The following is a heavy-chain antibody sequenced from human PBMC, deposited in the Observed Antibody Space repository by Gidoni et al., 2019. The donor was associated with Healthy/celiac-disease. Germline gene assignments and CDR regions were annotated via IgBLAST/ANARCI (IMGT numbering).Heavy chain of an antibody. D-gene: IGHD6-13*01. J-gene: IGHJ5*02. CDR3: ARDLGSSWYFWFDP. Sequence: QVPLVQSGAAVKKPGSSVKVSCKASGGTFSSHAISWVRQAPGQGLEWMGGITPIFGTANYAQKFQGRVTITADESTSTAYMELSSLRSEDTAVYYCARDLGSSWYFWFDPWGQGTLVTVSS. V-gene: IGHV1-69*01. CDR1: GGTFSSHA. CDR2: ITPIFGTA.